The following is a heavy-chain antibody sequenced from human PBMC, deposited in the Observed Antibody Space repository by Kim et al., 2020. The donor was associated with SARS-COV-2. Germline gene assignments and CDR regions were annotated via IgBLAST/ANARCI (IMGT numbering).Heavy chain of an antibody. Sequence: SYATAYAASVKGRFTISRDDSKNTAYLQMNSLKTEDTAVYYCTKWAPSGYWGQGTLVTVSS. D-gene: IGHD1-26*01. CDR2: SYAT. J-gene: IGHJ4*02. V-gene: IGHV3-73*01. CDR3: TKWAPSGY.